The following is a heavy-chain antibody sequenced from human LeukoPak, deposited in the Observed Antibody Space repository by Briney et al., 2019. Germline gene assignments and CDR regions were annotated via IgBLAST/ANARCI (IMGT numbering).Heavy chain of an antibody. CDR1: GGSISSSSYY. D-gene: IGHD2-15*01. J-gene: IGHJ4*02. V-gene: IGHV4-39*07. CDR3: ARGSGGDIVVVFDY. CDR2: IYYSGST. Sequence: SETLSLTCTLSGGSISSSSYYWGWIRQPPGKGLEWIGSIYYSGSTYYNPSLKSRVTISVDTSKNQFSLKLSSVTAADTAVYYCARGSGGDIVVVFDYWGQGTLVTVSP.